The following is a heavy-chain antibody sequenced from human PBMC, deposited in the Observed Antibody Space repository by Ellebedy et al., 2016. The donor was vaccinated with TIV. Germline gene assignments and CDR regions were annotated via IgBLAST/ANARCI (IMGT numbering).Heavy chain of an antibody. Sequence: TVSCKGSGYSFISYWNGWARQMPGKGLEWMGYIYPGDSDTRYSPSFQGQVPISVDKSISTAYLQWSSLKASDTAIYYCARGDRGSGWYWDKWGQGTLVTVSS. CDR2: IYPGDSDT. V-gene: IGHV5-51*01. CDR1: GYSFISYW. D-gene: IGHD6-19*01. CDR3: ARGDRGSGWYWDK. J-gene: IGHJ4*02.